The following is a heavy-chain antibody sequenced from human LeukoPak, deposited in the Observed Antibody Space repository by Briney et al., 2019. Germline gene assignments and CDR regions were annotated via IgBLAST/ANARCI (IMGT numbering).Heavy chain of an antibody. CDR3: ARVWGDGYKVVDY. CDR1: GCSISSYY. CDR2: IYYSGST. V-gene: IGHV4-59*01. Sequence: SETLTLTCTASGCSISSYYRRWIRQPPGKGLEWVADIYYSGSTNYNPSLKSRVTISADTTKNQFSHQLSNVTTADKAVYYCARVWGDGYKVVDYWGQGTLVTVSS. J-gene: IGHJ4*02. D-gene: IGHD5-24*01.